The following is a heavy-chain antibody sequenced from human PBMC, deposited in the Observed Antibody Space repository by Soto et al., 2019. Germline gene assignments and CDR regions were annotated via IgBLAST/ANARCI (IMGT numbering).Heavy chain of an antibody. D-gene: IGHD3-22*01. V-gene: IGHV3-7*01. CDR2: IKQDGSEK. J-gene: IGHJ4*02. CDR1: GFTFSSYW. CDR3: ARGLYYYDSSGYWGY. Sequence: GGSLRLSCAAYGFTFSSYWMSWVRQAPGKGLEWVANIKQDGSEKYYVDSVKGRFTISRDNAKNSLYLQMNSLRDEDTAVYYCARGLYYYDSSGYWGYWGQGTLVTVSS.